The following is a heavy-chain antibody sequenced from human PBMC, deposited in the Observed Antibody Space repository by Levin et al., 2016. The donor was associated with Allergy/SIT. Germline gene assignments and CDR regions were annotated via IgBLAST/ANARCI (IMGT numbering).Heavy chain of an antibody. V-gene: IGHV3-33*06. CDR3: AKDRSEGWFDP. CDR2: IWYDGSNK. J-gene: IGHJ5*02. Sequence: VRQAPGKGLEWVAVIWYDGSNKYYADSVKGRFTISRDNSKNTLYLQMNSLRAEDTAVYYCAKDRSEGWFDPWGQGTLVTVSS.